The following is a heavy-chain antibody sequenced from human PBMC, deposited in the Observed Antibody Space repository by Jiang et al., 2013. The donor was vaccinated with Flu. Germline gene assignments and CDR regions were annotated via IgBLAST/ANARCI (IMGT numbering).Heavy chain of an antibody. D-gene: IGHD3-16*01. CDR3: ARDLRGSGFFHY. J-gene: IGHJ4*02. CDR2: TYYRSKWYN. CDR1: GDSVSSNSAA. V-gene: IGHV6-1*01. Sequence: TSQTLSLTCAISGDSVSSNSAAWNWIRQSPSRGLEWLGRTYYRSKWYNDYAVSVEGRITFNPDTSKNQFSLQLNSVTPEDTAVYYCARDLRGSGFFHYWGQGILVTVSS.